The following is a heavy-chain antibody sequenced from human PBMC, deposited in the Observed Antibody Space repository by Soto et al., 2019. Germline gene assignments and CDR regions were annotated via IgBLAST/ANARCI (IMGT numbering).Heavy chain of an antibody. V-gene: IGHV3-30*18. CDR1: GFTFSSYG. D-gene: IGHD2-2*01. J-gene: IGHJ6*02. Sequence: GGSLRLSCAASGFTFSSYGMHWVRQAPGKGLEWVAVISYDGSNKYYADSVKGRFTISRDNSKNTLYLQMNSLRAEDTAVYYCAKDIVVVPAAYYYYYGMDVWGQGTTVTVSS. CDR2: ISYDGSNK. CDR3: AKDIVVVPAAYYYYYGMDV.